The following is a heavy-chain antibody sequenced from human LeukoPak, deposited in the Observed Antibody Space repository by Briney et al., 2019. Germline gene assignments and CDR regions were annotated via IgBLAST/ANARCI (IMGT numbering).Heavy chain of an antibody. CDR2: IHETGSS. V-gene: IGHV4-30-2*01. D-gene: IGHD6-13*01. CDR3: ARGQQLVRVFDY. CDR1: GDSISRGGYS. Sequence: PSQTLSLTCTVSGDSISRGGYSWSWIRQPPGKDLEWIGYIHETGSSYYNPSLKSRVALSIDKSKNQFSLNLSSVTAADTAMYFCARGQQLVRVFDYWGQGTLVTVSS. J-gene: IGHJ4*02.